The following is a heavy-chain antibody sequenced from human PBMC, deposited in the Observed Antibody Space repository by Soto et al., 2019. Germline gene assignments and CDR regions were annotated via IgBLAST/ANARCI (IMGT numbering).Heavy chain of an antibody. CDR1: GFTFSHYT. CDR3: AKDKETYYDIWSGYPDF. V-gene: IGHV3-23*01. CDR2: ISGSGETT. D-gene: IGHD3-3*01. J-gene: IGHJ4*02. Sequence: GGSLRLSCVASGFTFSHYTLNWVRRAPGKGLEWVSTISGSGETTDYADSVKGRFAISRDNSKNTLYLQMNSLRTEDTAVYYCAKDKETYYDIWSGYPDFWGQGTLVTVS.